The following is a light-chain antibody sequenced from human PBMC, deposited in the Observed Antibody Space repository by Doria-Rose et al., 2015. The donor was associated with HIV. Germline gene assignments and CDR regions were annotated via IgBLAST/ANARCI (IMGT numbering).Light chain of an antibody. V-gene: IGKV3-20*01. J-gene: IGKJ5*01. CDR1: QRVKSSY. CDR2: DAS. Sequence: LTQSPGTLSLSPGERATLSCTASQRVKSSYLAWYQQKPGQAPRLLIYDASTRATGIPDRFSGSESWPDFTLTISILEPEDVAVYYCQQYGTSRGTFGQGTRLEIK. CDR3: QQYGTSRGT.